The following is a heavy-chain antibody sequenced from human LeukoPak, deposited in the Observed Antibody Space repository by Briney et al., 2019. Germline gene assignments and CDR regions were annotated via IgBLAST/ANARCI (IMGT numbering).Heavy chain of an antibody. CDR3: PRQSYASGWNPFDH. D-gene: IGHD6-19*01. Sequence: PGGSLRLSCAGSGFTFSNYAMSWVRQAPGKGLEWVSSISGGGTTTYYADSAKGRFTISRDNSKNTMFLQMNSLRVDDTAVYYCPRQSYASGWNPFDHWGQGILVTVSS. CDR1: GFTFSNYA. J-gene: IGHJ4*02. CDR2: ISGGGTTT. V-gene: IGHV3-23*01.